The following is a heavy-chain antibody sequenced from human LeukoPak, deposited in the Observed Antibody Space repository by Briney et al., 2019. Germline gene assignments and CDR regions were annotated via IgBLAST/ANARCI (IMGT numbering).Heavy chain of an antibody. Sequence: QSGGSLRLSCAASGFTFSSYSMNWVRQAPGKGLEWASYISSSSSTIYYADSVKGRFTISRDNAKNSLYLQMNSLRAEDTAVYYCARDLGQQLAPHFDYWGQGTLVTVSS. CDR2: ISSSSSTI. J-gene: IGHJ4*02. V-gene: IGHV3-48*01. CDR1: GFTFSSYS. CDR3: ARDLGQQLAPHFDY. D-gene: IGHD6-13*01.